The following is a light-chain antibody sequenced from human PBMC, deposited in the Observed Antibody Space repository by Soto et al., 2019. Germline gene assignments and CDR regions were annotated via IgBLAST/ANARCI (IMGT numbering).Light chain of an antibody. J-gene: IGKJ1*01. Sequence: EIVMTQSPATLSVPPGERVTLSCRASQSVNSNLAWYQQKPGRGPRLLIYDASTRATGIPARVSGSGSGTEFTLTISSLQSEDFAVYYCQQYNNWLRWTFGQGTKVEVK. CDR2: DAS. V-gene: IGKV3-15*01. CDR1: QSVNSN. CDR3: QQYNNWLRWT.